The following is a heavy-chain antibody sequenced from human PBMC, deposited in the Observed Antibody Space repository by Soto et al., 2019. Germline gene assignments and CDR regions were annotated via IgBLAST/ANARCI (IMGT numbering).Heavy chain of an antibody. J-gene: IGHJ2*01. V-gene: IGHV4-34*01. CDR2: INHSGST. CDR1: GGSFSGYY. D-gene: IGHD3-10*01. CDR3: ARDLGFGSGSGFEL. Sequence: PSETLSLTCAVYGGSFSGYYWSWIRQPPGKGLEWIGEINHSGSTNYNPSLKSRVTISVDTSKNQFSLKLSSVTAADTAVYYCARDLGFGSGSGFELWGRGTLVTVSS.